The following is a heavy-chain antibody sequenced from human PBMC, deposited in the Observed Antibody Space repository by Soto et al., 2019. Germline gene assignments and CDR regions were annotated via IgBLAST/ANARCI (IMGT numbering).Heavy chain of an antibody. J-gene: IGHJ4*02. CDR1: GGSISSSSYY. Sequence: SETLSLTCTVSGGSISSSSYYWGWIRQPPGKGLEWIGSIYYSGSTYYNPSLKSRVTISVDTSKNQFSLKLSSVTAADTAVYYCARDITIFGVVIDDPFDYWGQGTLVTVSS. D-gene: IGHD3-3*01. CDR3: ARDITIFGVVIDDPFDY. CDR2: IYYSGST. V-gene: IGHV4-39*02.